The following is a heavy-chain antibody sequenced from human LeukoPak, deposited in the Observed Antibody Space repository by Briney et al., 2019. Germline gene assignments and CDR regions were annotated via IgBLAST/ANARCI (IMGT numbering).Heavy chain of an antibody. CDR2: INHSGTT. V-gene: IGHV4-34*01. CDR1: DGSFTGYY. J-gene: IGHJ4*02. CDR3: TRGRTMFGED. D-gene: IGHD3-3*01. Sequence: NPSETLSLTCAVYDGSFTGYYWSWIRQAPGKGLEWIGEINHSGTTTYNPSLKSRVTISVDTSKTNLPLRLTSVTAADTATYYCTRGRTMFGEDWGKGTLVIVSS.